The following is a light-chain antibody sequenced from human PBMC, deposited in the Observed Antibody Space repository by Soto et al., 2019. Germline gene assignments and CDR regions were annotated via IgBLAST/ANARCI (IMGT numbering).Light chain of an antibody. CDR1: LSVTSN. CDR2: GAS. V-gene: IGKV3-15*01. J-gene: IGKJ2*01. Sequence: EIVLTQSPDTLSLSPGERATLSCRASLSVTSNVAWYQQKLGQAPRLLIYGASTRATGIPGRFSGSGSGTEFTLTIDSLQSEDFAVYYCQQYDNWPPYNFGQGTKLEIK. CDR3: QQYDNWPPYN.